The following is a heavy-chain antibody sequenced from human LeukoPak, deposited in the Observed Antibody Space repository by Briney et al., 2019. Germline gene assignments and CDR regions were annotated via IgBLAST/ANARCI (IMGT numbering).Heavy chain of an antibody. J-gene: IGHJ3*02. Sequence: GGSLRLSCAASGFTFSSYSMNWVRQAPGKGLERVSSISSSSSYIYYADSVKGRFTISRDNVKNSLYLQMNSLRAEDTAVYYCARDYLMGGVDTAMVIAFDIWGQGTMVTVSS. CDR1: GFTFSSYS. CDR3: ARDYLMGGVDTAMVIAFDI. V-gene: IGHV3-21*01. CDR2: ISSSSSYI. D-gene: IGHD5-18*01.